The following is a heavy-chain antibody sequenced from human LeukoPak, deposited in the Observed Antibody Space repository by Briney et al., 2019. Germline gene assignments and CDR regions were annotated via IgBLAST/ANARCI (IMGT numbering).Heavy chain of an antibody. V-gene: IGHV3-7*03. D-gene: IGHD6-19*01. J-gene: IGHJ4*02. Sequence: GSLRLSWAAPGFTFNSYWMSWVPQAPGKGLEGVANINQDGSEKYYVDSVRGRFTISRDNAKNSLYLQMDSLRVEDTAFYYCAKDNRRHYTSGPNPDSLHWGQGALVTVSS. CDR1: GFTFNSYW. CDR2: INQDGSEK. CDR3: AKDNRRHYTSGPNPDSLH.